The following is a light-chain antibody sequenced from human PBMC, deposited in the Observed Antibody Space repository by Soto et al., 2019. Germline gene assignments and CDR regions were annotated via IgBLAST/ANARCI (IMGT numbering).Light chain of an antibody. CDR2: DVS. J-gene: IGLJ2*01. Sequence: QAGLTQPASASGSPGQSITISCTGTSSDVGGYNYVSWYQQHPGKAPKLMIYDVSNRPSGVSNRFSGSKSGNTASLTISGLQAEDEADYYCSSYTSSSTVVFGGGTKVTV. CDR3: SSYTSSSTVV. CDR1: SSDVGGYNY. V-gene: IGLV2-14*01.